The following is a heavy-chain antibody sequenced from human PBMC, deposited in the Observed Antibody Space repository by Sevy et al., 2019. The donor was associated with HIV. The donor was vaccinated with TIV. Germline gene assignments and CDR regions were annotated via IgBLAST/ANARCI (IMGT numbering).Heavy chain of an antibody. Sequence: GGSLRLSCAASGFAFYDYSMSWIRQAPGKGLEWVGTLSFGCGKINYADSVKGRFTISRDNSKNSFYLQMDNLRVEDTALYYCAREGCTRPHDYWGQGPRVTVSS. CDR3: AREGCTRPHDY. CDR1: GFAFYDYS. J-gene: IGHJ4*02. D-gene: IGHD2-8*01. CDR2: LSFGCGKI. V-gene: IGHV3-23*01.